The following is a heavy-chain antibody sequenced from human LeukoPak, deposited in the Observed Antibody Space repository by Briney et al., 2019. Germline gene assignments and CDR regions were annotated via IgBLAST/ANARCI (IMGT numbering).Heavy chain of an antibody. V-gene: IGHV4-4*02. D-gene: IGHD3-9*01. CDR2: IYHSGST. CDR3: ARTVQEGYFDWLLYYFDY. J-gene: IGHJ4*02. Sequence: SGTLSLTCAVSGGSISSSNWWSWVRQPPGKGLEWIGEIYHSGSTNYNPSLKSRVTISVDTSKNQFSLKLSSVTAADTAVYYCARTVQEGYFDWLLYYFDYWGQGTLVTVSS. CDR1: GGSISSSNW.